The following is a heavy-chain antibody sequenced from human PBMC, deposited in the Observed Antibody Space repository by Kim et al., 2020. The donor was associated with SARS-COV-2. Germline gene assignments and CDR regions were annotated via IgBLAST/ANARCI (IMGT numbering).Heavy chain of an antibody. J-gene: IGHJ6*01. Sequence: GGSLRLSCAASGFTFSNAWMSWVRQTPGKRLEWVGRVKSKTDGGVAEYAAPAKGRFTISRDDSKDTLFLLMNSLNTEDTATYYCTTDRGREWLVLGGVDV. D-gene: IGHD6-19*01. V-gene: IGHV3-15*01. CDR1: GFTFSNAW. CDR3: TTDRGREWLVLGGVDV. CDR2: VKSKTDGGVA.